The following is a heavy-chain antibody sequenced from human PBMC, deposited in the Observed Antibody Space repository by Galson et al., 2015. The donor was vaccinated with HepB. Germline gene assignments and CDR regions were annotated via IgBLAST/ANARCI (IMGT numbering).Heavy chain of an antibody. D-gene: IGHD3-22*01. J-gene: IGHJ4*02. CDR1: GYTFIDYV. CDR2: INAGSEST. V-gene: IGHV1-3*01. Sequence: SVKVSCKASGYTFIDYVIHWVRQAPGQRLEWVGFINAGSESTKYSQNFQGRVTITRDTSASTVYMELSSLRSEDTAVYYCARADQGYYDNSGYYWGRGSLVTV. CDR3: ARADQGYYDNSGYY.